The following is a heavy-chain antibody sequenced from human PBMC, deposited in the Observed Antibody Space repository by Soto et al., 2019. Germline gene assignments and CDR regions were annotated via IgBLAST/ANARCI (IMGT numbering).Heavy chain of an antibody. D-gene: IGHD5-18*01. CDR1: GYSFTSYW. Sequence: PGESLKLSCKGSGYSFTSYWIGWVRQMPGKGLEWMGIIYPGDSDTRYSPSFQGQVTISADKSISTAYLQWSSLKASDTAMYYCARHYDGYSYGSGMDVWGQGTTVTVSS. V-gene: IGHV5-51*01. CDR3: ARHYDGYSYGSGMDV. CDR2: IYPGDSDT. J-gene: IGHJ6*02.